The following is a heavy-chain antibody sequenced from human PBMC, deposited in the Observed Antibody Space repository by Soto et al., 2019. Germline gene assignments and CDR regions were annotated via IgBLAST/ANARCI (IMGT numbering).Heavy chain of an antibody. CDR3: ARDHVGLFDY. CDR2: IWYDGSNK. V-gene: IGHV3-33*01. J-gene: IGHJ4*02. CDR1: GFTFSSYG. D-gene: IGHD3-16*01. Sequence: QVQLVESGGGVVRPGRSLRLSCAASGFTFSSYGMHWVRQAPGKGLEWVAVIWYDGSNKYYADSVKGRFTISRDNSKNTLYLQMNSLRAEDTAVYYCARDHVGLFDYWGQGTLVTVSS.